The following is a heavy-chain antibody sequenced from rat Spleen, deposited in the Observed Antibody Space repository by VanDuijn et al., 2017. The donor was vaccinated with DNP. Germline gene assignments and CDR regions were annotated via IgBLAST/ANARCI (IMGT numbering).Heavy chain of an antibody. V-gene: IGHV5-22*01. CDR1: GFTFSDYY. CDR3: ARPWELGFAY. J-gene: IGHJ3*01. CDR2: ISYDGGST. Sequence: EVQLVESGGGLVQPGRSLKLSCAASGFTFSDYYMALVRQAPTKGLEWVAYISYDGGSTYYGDSVKGRFTISRDNAKSTLYLQMNSLRSEDMATYYCARPWELGFAYWGQGTLVTVSS. D-gene: IGHD5-1*01.